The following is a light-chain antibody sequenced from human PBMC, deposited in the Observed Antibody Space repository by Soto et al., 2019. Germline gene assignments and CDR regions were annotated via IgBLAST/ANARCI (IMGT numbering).Light chain of an antibody. Sequence: DIQMTQSPSSLSASVGDRVTITCRASQGIGNYLAWYQHKPGKVPKLLIYGASTLQSRVPSRFSGSGSGTDFTLTISSLQPEDFATYYCQQSYSSLTFGGGTKVDIK. J-gene: IGKJ4*01. CDR1: QGIGNY. V-gene: IGKV1-27*01. CDR3: QQSYSSLT. CDR2: GAS.